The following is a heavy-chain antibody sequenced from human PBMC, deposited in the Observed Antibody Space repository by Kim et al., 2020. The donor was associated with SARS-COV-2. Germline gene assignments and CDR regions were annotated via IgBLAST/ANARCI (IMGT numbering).Heavy chain of an antibody. Sequence: ASVKVSCKASGYTFTSYYMHWVRQAPGQGLEGMGIINPSGGSTSYAQKFQGRVTMTRDTSTSTVYMELSSLRSEDTAVYYCARDRGWDSEGYYYYYGMDVWGQGTTVTVSS. CDR2: INPSGGST. J-gene: IGHJ6*02. CDR3: ARDRGWDSEGYYYYYGMDV. CDR1: GYTFTSYY. V-gene: IGHV1-46*01. D-gene: IGHD3-10*01.